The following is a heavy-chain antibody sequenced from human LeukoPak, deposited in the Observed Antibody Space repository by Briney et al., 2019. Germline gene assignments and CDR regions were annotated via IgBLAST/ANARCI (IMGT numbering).Heavy chain of an antibody. CDR1: GGSISGYY. Sequence: SETLSLTCTVSGGSISGYYWSWIRQPAGKGLEWIGRIYSSGSTNYNPSLKSRATMSVDTSKNQFSLKLSSVTAADTAVYYCARDRGFADGFWDWGQGTLVTVSS. CDR2: IYSSGST. CDR3: ARDRGFADGFWD. J-gene: IGHJ4*02. V-gene: IGHV4-4*07. D-gene: IGHD3-10*01.